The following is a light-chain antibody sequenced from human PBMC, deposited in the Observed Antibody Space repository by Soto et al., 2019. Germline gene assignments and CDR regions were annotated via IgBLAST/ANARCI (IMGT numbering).Light chain of an antibody. CDR2: GAS. V-gene: IGKV3-20*01. J-gene: IGKJ1*01. Sequence: EIVLTQSPGTLSLSPGERATLSCRASQSVSSSYLAWYQQKPGQAPRLLIYGASSRATGIPDRFSGSGSATDFTLTISRLEPEDFAVYDCQQYGSSPLTFGQGTKVEIK. CDR1: QSVSSSY. CDR3: QQYGSSPLT.